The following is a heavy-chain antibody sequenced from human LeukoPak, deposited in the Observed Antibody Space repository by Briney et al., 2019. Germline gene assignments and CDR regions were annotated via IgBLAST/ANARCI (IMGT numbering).Heavy chain of an antibody. CDR3: ARGGLGGEVFDY. CDR2: IIPIFGTA. Sequence: SVKVSCRASGGTFSSYAISWVRQAPGQGLEWMGGIIPIFGTANYAQKFQGRVTITADKSTSTAYMELSSLRSEDTAVYYCARGGLGGEVFDYWGQGTLVTVSS. D-gene: IGHD3-3*01. J-gene: IGHJ4*02. CDR1: GGTFSSYA. V-gene: IGHV1-69*06.